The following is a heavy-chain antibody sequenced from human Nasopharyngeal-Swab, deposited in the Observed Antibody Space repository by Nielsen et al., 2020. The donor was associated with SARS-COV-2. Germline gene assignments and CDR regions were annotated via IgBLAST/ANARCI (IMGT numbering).Heavy chain of an antibody. Sequence: SETLSLTCAVYGGSFSGYYWSWIRQLPGKGLEWIGEINHSGSTNYNPSLKSRVTISVDTSKNQFSLKLSSVTAADTAVYYCARGPIRGYSYGFGYFDDWGQGTLVTVSS. V-gene: IGHV4-34*01. CDR1: GGSFSGYY. D-gene: IGHD5-18*01. J-gene: IGHJ4*02. CDR3: ARGPIRGYSYGFGYFDD. CDR2: INHSGST.